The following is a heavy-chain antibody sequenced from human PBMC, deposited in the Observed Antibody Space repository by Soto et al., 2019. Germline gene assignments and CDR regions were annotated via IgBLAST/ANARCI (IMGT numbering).Heavy chain of an antibody. D-gene: IGHD2-2*01. CDR2: ISSSSSHI. Sequence: PWGTLRLSCAASGFTFSTDSMNWCRRDPGKGLEGVSSISSSSSHIFYADSLEGRFTISRDKAKNSLYLQMNSLRAEDAAVYYCATRCCTSTNCYSFDYWGQGSRVTVSS. CDR1: GFTFSTDS. CDR3: ATRCCTSTNCYSFDY. V-gene: IGHV3-21*01. J-gene: IGHJ4*02.